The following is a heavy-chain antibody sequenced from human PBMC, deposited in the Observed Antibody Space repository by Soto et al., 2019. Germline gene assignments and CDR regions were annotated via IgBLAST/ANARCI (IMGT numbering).Heavy chain of an antibody. Sequence: SETLSLTCAVYGGSFSGYYWSWVRQPPGKGLEWIGEINHSGSTNYNPSLKSRVTISVDTSKNQFSLKLSSVTAADTAVYYCARGDYGDGYGMDVWGQGTTVTVSS. CDR2: INHSGST. V-gene: IGHV4-34*01. D-gene: IGHD4-17*01. CDR3: ARGDYGDGYGMDV. CDR1: GGSFSGYY. J-gene: IGHJ6*02.